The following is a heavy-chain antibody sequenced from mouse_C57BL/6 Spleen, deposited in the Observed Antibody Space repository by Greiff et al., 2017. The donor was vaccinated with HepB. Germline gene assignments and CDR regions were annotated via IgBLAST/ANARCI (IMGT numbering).Heavy chain of an antibody. V-gene: IGHV5-6*01. CDR1: GFTFSSYG. CDR3: ARHNYYGSSYGEYFDV. J-gene: IGHJ1*03. D-gene: IGHD1-1*01. Sequence: EVKVVESGGDLVKPGGSLKLSCAASGFTFSSYGMSWVRQTPDKRLEWVATISSGGSYTYYPDSVKGRFTISRDNAKNTRYLQMSSLKSEDTAMYYCARHNYYGSSYGEYFDVWGTGTTVTVSS. CDR2: ISSGGSYT.